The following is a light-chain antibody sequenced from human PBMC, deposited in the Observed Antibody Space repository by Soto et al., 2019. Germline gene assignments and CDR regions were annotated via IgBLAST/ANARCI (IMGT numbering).Light chain of an antibody. CDR3: QQYNSYTWT. CDR1: QSISSW. Sequence: DIQMTQSPSTLSASVGDRVTITCRASQSISSWLAWYQQKPGKAPKLLIYKASSLESGVPSRFSGSGSGTEFTLTISSLQPDDFATYYCQQYNSYTWTFGQGTKVELK. V-gene: IGKV1-5*03. CDR2: KAS. J-gene: IGKJ1*01.